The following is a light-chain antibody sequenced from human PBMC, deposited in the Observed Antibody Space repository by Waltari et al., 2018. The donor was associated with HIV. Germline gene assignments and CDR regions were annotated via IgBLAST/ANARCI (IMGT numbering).Light chain of an antibody. Sequence: QSVLTQPPSVSGAPGQRVTISCTGSSSHIGAVHDVPWYHQLPGTAPKLLIYGNNNRPSGVPDRFSGSKSGTSASLAITGLQAEDEADYYCQSYDRSLSGSVFGGGTKLTVL. J-gene: IGLJ2*01. CDR3: QSYDRSLSGSV. CDR1: SSHIGAVHD. CDR2: GNN. V-gene: IGLV1-40*01.